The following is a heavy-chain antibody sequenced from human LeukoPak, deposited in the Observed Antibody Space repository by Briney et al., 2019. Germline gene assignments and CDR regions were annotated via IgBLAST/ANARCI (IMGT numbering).Heavy chain of an antibody. V-gene: IGHV1-69*13. J-gene: IGHJ6*02. CDR2: IIPIFGTA. Sequence: ASVNVSCKASGGTFSSYAISWVRQAPGQGLEWMGGIIPIFGTANYAQKFQGRVTITADESTSTAYMELSSLRSEDTAVYYCARLVVSQRFGELLSGMDVWGQGTTVTVSS. CDR3: ARLVVSQRFGELLSGMDV. CDR1: GGTFSSYA. D-gene: IGHD3-10*01.